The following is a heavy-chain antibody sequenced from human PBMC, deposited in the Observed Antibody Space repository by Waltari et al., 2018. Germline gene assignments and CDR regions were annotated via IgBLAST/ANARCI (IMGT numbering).Heavy chain of an antibody. CDR1: GFTFSNAW. CDR2: IKSKTDGGTT. Sequence: EVQLVESGGGLVKPGGSLRLSCAASGFTFSNAWMNWVRPAPGKGLEWVGRIKSKTDGGTTDYAAPVKGRFTISRDDSKNTLYLQMNSLKTEDTAVYYCTTQRIAARGGLDYWGQGTLVTVSS. D-gene: IGHD6-6*01. J-gene: IGHJ4*02. CDR3: TTQRIAARGGLDY. V-gene: IGHV3-15*07.